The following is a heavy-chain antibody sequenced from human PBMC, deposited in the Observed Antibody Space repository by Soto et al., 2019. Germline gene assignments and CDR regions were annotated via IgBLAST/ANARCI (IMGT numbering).Heavy chain of an antibody. CDR1: GFTFSSYA. D-gene: IGHD3-22*01. J-gene: IGHJ4*02. Sequence: GGSLRLSCADPGFTFSSYAMRWVRQAPGKGLEWVSSITGSGVSAYYADSVKGRSTISRDNSKNTLYLQLNSLRAEDTAIYYCAKTRGSSGYFLDFWGQGTLVTVSS. V-gene: IGHV3-23*01. CDR3: AKTRGSSGYFLDF. CDR2: ITGSGVSA.